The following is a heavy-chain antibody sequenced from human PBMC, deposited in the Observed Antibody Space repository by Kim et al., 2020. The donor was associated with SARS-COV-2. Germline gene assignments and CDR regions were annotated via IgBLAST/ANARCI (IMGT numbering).Heavy chain of an antibody. Sequence: GGSLRLSCAASGFTFSSYAMHWVRQAPGKGLEWVAVTSYDGSHKYYADSVKGRFTISRDNSKNTLYLQMNSLRAEDTAVYYCASDGVQLERRSYGMDVWGQGTTVTVSS. J-gene: IGHJ6*02. V-gene: IGHV3-30*04. D-gene: IGHD1-1*01. CDR2: TSYDGSHK. CDR1: GFTFSSYA. CDR3: ASDGVQLERRSYGMDV.